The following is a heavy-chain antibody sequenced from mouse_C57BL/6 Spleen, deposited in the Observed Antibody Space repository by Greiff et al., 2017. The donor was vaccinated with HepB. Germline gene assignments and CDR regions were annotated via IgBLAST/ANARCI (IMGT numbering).Heavy chain of an antibody. CDR1: GFTFSDYG. V-gene: IGHV5-17*01. J-gene: IGHJ3*01. CDR2: ISSGSSTI. CDR3: ARDPLAY. Sequence: DVMLVESGGGLVKPGGSLKLSCAASGFTFSDYGMHWVRQAPEKGLEWVAYISSGSSTIYYADTVKGRFTISRDNAKNTLFLQMTSLRSEDTAMYYCARDPLAYWGQGTLVTVSA.